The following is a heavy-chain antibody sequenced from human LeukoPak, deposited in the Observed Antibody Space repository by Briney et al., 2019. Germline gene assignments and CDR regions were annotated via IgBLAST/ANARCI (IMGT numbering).Heavy chain of an antibody. CDR3: ARGYCSSTNCPKAYYFDY. Sequence: GGSLRLSCAASGFTFSSYAMSWVRQAPGKGLEWVSAISGSGGSTYYADSVKGRFTISRDNAKNTLYLQMNSLRAEDTAVYYCARGYCSSTNCPKAYYFDYWGQGTLVTVSS. CDR2: ISGSGGST. D-gene: IGHD2-2*01. CDR1: GFTFSSYA. J-gene: IGHJ4*02. V-gene: IGHV3-23*01.